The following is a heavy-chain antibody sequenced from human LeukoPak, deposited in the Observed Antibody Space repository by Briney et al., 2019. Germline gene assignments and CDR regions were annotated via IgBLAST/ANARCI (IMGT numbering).Heavy chain of an antibody. CDR2: IYYSGST. CDR3: ARDRRNSNWFDP. CDR1: GGSISSYY. V-gene: IGHV4-59*12. Sequence: PSETLSLTCTVSGGSISSYYWSWIRQPPGKGLEWLGYIYYSGSTYYNPSLKSRVTISVDTSKNQFSLKLSSVTAADTAVHYCARDRRNSNWFDPWGQGTLVTVSS. J-gene: IGHJ5*02. D-gene: IGHD1-14*01.